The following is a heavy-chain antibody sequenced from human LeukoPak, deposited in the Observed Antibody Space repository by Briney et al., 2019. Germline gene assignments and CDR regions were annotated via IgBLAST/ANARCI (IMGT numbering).Heavy chain of an antibody. Sequence: PSETLSLTCTVSGGSISSYYWSWIRQPPGKGLEWIGYIYYSGSTNYNPSLKSRVTISVDTSKNQFSLKLSSVTAADTAVYYCARTEAQYYYDSSGYPRGGHFDYWGQGTLVTVSS. D-gene: IGHD3-22*01. CDR2: IYYSGST. CDR1: GGSISSYY. CDR3: ARTEAQYYYDSSGYPRGGHFDY. V-gene: IGHV4-59*01. J-gene: IGHJ4*02.